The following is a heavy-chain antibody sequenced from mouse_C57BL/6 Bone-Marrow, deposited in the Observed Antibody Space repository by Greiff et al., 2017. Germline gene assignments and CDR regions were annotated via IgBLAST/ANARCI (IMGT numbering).Heavy chain of an antibody. CDR3: ARNDEDWFAY. Sequence: EVKLEESGGGLVKPGGSLKLSCAASGFTFSDYGMHWVRQAPEKGLEWVAYISSGSSTIYYADTVKGRFTISRDNAKNTLFLQMTSLRSEDTAMYYYARNDEDWFAYWGQGTLVTVSA. CDR2: ISSGSSTI. D-gene: IGHD2-3*01. CDR1: GFTFSDYG. J-gene: IGHJ3*01. V-gene: IGHV5-17*01.